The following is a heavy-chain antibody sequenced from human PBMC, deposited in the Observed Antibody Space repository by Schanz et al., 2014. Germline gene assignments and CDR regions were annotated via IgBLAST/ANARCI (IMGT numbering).Heavy chain of an antibody. Sequence: QVQLQESGSGLVKPSQTLSLTCAVSGGSISSGGYSWSWIRQPPGKGLEWIGYIYHSGSTYYNPSHRGGVTIPVDRSKTQFSLKRSSVTAADTAVYYCAREEPADHNFDYWGQGTLVTVSS. J-gene: IGHJ4*02. V-gene: IGHV4-30-2*01. D-gene: IGHD1-26*01. CDR2: IYHSGST. CDR3: AREEPADHNFDY. CDR1: GGSISSGGYS.